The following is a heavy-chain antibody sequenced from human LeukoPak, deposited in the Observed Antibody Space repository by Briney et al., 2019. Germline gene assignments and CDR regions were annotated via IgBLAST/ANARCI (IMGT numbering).Heavy chain of an antibody. CDR1: GFIFSDSA. CDR3: VRITGTGWFDP. Sequence: PGGSLRLSCAASGFIFSDSAMSGVRQAPGKGLEYGSSISSSRSFIYYADSVKGRFTISRDNANKSLFLQINSLRAEDTAIYYCVRITGTGWFDPWGQGTLVTVSS. V-gene: IGHV3-21*01. J-gene: IGHJ5*02. CDR2: ISSSRSFI. D-gene: IGHD1-20*01.